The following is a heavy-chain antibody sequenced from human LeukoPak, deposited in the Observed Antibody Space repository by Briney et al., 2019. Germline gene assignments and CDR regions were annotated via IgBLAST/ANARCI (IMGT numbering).Heavy chain of an antibody. V-gene: IGHV4-39*02. Sequence: SETLSLACTVSGGSISSSSYYWGWIRQPPGKVLEWIGSIYYSGSTYYNPSLKSRVTVSVDTSKNQFSLKLSSVTAADTAVYYCAREYGSGSYLPYYYMDVWGKGTTVTISS. CDR3: AREYGSGSYLPYYYMDV. D-gene: IGHD3-10*01. CDR1: GGSISSSSYY. J-gene: IGHJ6*03. CDR2: IYYSGST.